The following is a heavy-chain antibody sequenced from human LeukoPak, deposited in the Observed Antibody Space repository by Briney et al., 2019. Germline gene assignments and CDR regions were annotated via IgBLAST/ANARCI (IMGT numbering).Heavy chain of an antibody. CDR2: INHSGST. D-gene: IGHD5-18*01. V-gene: IGHV4-34*01. J-gene: IGHJ5*02. Sequence: PSETLSLTCAVYGGSFSGYYWSWIRQPPGKGLEWIGEINHSGSTNYNPSLKSRVTISVDTSKNQFSLKLSSVTAADTAVYYCARGGSTWIQLYDWFDPWGQGTLVTVSS. CDR1: GGSFSGYY. CDR3: ARGGSTWIQLYDWFDP.